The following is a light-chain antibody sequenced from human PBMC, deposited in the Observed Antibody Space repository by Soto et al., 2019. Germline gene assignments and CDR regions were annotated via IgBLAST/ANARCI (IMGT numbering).Light chain of an antibody. V-gene: IGLV2-14*01. J-gene: IGLJ2*01. CDR1: SSDIGGYDY. CDR2: DVN. CDR3: TSYASGSSHVV. Sequence: QSVLTQPASVSGSPGQLVTLSCTGTSSDIGGYDYVSWYQRHPGKAPKLLIYDVNNRPSGVPNRFSGSKSGNTASLTISGLQAEDEADYYCTSYASGSSHVVFGGGTKVTVL.